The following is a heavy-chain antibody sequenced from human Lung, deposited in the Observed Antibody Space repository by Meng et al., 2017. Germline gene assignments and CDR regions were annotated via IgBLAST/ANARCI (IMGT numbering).Heavy chain of an antibody. J-gene: IGHJ4*02. CDR3: ARGLITMAHNFDY. V-gene: IGHV4-34*01. Sequence: CGQGRVTPAAPRSRTCVASVRSFSDSYWNWIRQPPGKRLESIGEIIHNGSTNYNPSLKSRATISVATSQNNLSLKLSSVTAADSTVYHCARGLITMAHNFDYWGQGTLVTVSS. D-gene: IGHD3-10*01. CDR1: VRSFSDSY. CDR2: IIHNGST.